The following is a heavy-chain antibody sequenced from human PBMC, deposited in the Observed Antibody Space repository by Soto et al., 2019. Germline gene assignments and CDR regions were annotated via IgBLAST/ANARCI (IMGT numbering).Heavy chain of an antibody. Sequence: GGSLRLSCAASGFTFSSYAMSWVRQAPGKGLEWLSYIKNSSSTIYYADSVKGRFTISRDNAKNSLYLQMNSLRDEDTAVYYCAYSSSWYTEYFDYWGQGTLVTVSS. CDR3: AYSSSWYTEYFDY. D-gene: IGHD6-13*01. V-gene: IGHV3-48*02. CDR1: GFTFSSYA. J-gene: IGHJ4*02. CDR2: IKNSSSTI.